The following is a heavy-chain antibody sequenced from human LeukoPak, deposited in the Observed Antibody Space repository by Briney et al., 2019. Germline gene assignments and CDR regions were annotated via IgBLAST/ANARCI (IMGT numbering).Heavy chain of an antibody. CDR2: ISSSSSYI. CDR1: GFTFSSYS. V-gene: IGHV3-21*01. D-gene: IGHD2-2*02. J-gene: IGHJ5*02. Sequence: GGSLRLSCAASGFTFSSYSMNWVRQAPGKGLEWVSSISSSSSYIYYADSVKGRFTISRDNAKNSLYLQMNSLRAEDTAVYYCARLYGSRIAKFDPWGQGTLVTVSS. CDR3: ARLYGSRIAKFDP.